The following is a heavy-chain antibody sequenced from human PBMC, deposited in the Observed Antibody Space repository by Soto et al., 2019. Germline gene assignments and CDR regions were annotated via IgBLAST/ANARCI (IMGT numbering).Heavy chain of an antibody. CDR1: GFAFRTYT. Sequence: EVQLLESGGWLVQPGGSLRLSCAASGFAFRTYTMSWVRQAPGKGLEWVSGIYGDASETYYADSVRGRFIISRDNSMNTLFLQLIALIAEDTAVYYCAKDRWPDGVWDIDYLAQGTLVTVSS. CDR3: AKDRWPDGVWDIDY. V-gene: IGHV3-23*01. J-gene: IGHJ4*02. D-gene: IGHD4-17*01. CDR2: IYGDASET.